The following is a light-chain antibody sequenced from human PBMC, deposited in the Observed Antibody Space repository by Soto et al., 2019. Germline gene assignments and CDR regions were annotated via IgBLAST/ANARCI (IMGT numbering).Light chain of an antibody. V-gene: IGKV1-5*03. CDR2: KAS. CDR3: QHYNSYSEA. Sequence: DIQVIQSPSSLSASVGDRVTITCRASLRISTYLNWYQHKPGKAPKLLIYKASTLKSGVPSRFSGSGSGTEFTLTISSLQPDDFATYYCQHYNSYSEAFGQGTKVELK. CDR1: LRISTY. J-gene: IGKJ1*01.